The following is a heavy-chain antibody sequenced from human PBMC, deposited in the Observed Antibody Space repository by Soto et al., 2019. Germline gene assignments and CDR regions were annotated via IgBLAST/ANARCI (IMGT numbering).Heavy chain of an antibody. J-gene: IGHJ6*02. CDR1: GGSFSGYY. D-gene: IGHD3-22*01. V-gene: IGHV4-34*01. CDR3: ARGLFYDSSGYYSGPGYYGMDV. CDR2: INHSGST. Sequence: XGTLALTCAVYGGSFSGYYWSWIRQPPGKGLEWIGEINHSGSTNYNPSLKSRVTISVDTSKNQFSLKLSSVTAADTAVYYCARGLFYDSSGYYSGPGYYGMDVWGQGTTVTVS.